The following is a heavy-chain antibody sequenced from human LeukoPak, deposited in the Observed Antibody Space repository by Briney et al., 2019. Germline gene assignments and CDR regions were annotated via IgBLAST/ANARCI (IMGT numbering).Heavy chain of an antibody. Sequence: PGGSLRLSCAASGFTFSSYSMNWVRQAPGKGLEWVSSISSSNSYIYYADSVKGRFTISRDNAKNSLYLQMNSLRAEDTAVYYCARSKRDGYNYRHVSPIDYWGQGTLVTVSS. V-gene: IGHV3-21*01. CDR3: ARSKRDGYNYRHVSPIDY. D-gene: IGHD5-24*01. CDR1: GFTFSSYS. J-gene: IGHJ4*02. CDR2: ISSSNSYI.